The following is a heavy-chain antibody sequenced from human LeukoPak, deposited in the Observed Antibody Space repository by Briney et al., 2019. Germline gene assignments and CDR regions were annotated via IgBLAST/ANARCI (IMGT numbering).Heavy chain of an antibody. J-gene: IGHJ4*02. CDR1: GGTFSSYA. CDR3: AAVKSGSSWYLLFDY. Sequence: ASVKVSCKASGGTFSSYAISWLRQAPGQGLEWMGGIIPIFGTANYAQKFQGRVTITADESTSTAYMELSSLRSEDTAVYYCAAVKSGSSWYLLFDYWGQGTLVTVSS. D-gene: IGHD6-13*01. CDR2: IIPIFGTA. V-gene: IGHV1-69*13.